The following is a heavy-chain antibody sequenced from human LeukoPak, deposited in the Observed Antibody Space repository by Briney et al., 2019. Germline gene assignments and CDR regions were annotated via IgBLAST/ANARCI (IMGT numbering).Heavy chain of an antibody. Sequence: GASVKVSCKASGYTFTHYGITWVRHAPGQGLAWMGWINTYNGDTKCAQKLQGRVTMTTDTSTSTAFMELRSLRSDDSAVYYCARGIRSPLFDYWGLGTLVTVSP. CDR2: INTYNGDT. V-gene: IGHV1-18*01. CDR3: ARGIRSPLFDY. D-gene: IGHD3-16*01. CDR1: GYTFTHYG. J-gene: IGHJ4*02.